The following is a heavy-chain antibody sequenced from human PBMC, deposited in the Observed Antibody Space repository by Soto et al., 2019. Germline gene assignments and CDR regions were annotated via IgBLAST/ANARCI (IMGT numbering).Heavy chain of an antibody. Sequence: PSETLSLTCTVSGFSISSGHYWGWIRQSPGKGLEWIGVIHHSGSTRYNPSLRSRISMSMEASRNQFSPNLDSVTAPDTALYFCARTYTAGNQIGQGRDAFDIWGQGTVVTGSS. V-gene: IGHV4-38-2*02. J-gene: IGHJ3*02. CDR3: ARTYTAGNQIGQGRDAFDI. CDR2: IHHSGST. D-gene: IGHD3-16*01. CDR1: GFSISSGHY.